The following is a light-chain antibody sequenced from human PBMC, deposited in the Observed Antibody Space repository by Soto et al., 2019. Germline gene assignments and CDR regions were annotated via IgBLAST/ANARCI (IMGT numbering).Light chain of an antibody. CDR2: GAS. CDR1: QSLAYN. CDR3: QQYNHWPIT. Sequence: EVVMTQSPATLSVSPGERDTLFCRASQSLAYNLAWYQQKPGQAPRLLIYGASTRATGIPARFSGSGFATEFTLTISSPQSDDFAVYSCQQYNHWPITFGQGTRLEIK. V-gene: IGKV3-15*01. J-gene: IGKJ5*01.